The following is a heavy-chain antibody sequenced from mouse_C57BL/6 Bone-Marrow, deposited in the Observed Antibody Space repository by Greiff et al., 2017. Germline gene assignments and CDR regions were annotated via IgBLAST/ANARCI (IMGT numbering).Heavy chain of an antibody. J-gene: IGHJ1*03. D-gene: IGHD1-1*01. CDR3: ALFITTVVATRYFDV. Sequence: VQVVESGAELARPGASVKMSCKASGYTFTSYTMHWVKQRPGQGLEWIGYINPSSGYTKYNQKFKDKATLTADKSSSTAYMQLSSLTSEDSAVYYCALFITTVVATRYFDVWGTGTTVTVSS. CDR1: GYTFTSYT. V-gene: IGHV1-4*01. CDR2: INPSSGYT.